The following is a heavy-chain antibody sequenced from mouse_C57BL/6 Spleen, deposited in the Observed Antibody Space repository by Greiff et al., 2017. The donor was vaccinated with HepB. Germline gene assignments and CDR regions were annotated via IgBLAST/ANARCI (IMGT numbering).Heavy chain of an antibody. CDR2: ISYDGSN. J-gene: IGHJ2*01. V-gene: IGHV3-6*01. CDR3: ARGEGY. Sequence: VEESGPGLVKPSQSLSLTCSVTGYSITSGYYWNWIRQFPGNKLEWMGYISYDGSNNYNPSLKNRISITRDTSKNQFFLKLNSVTTEDTATYYCARGEGYWGQGTTLTVSS. CDR1: GYSITSGYY.